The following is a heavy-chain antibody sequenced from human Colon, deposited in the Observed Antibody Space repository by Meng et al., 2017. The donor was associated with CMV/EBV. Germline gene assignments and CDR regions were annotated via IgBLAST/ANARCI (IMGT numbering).Heavy chain of an antibody. D-gene: IGHD2-15*01. CDR2: IKSKIDGGKI. V-gene: IGHV3-15*01. CDR3: TTLLRGS. J-gene: IGHJ5*02. CDR1: GFTFTNAA. Sequence: EVHLVESGGGLVKPGGSLRLSCAASGFTFTNAAMTWVRQASGKGLEWIGRIKSKIDGGKIDYAAPVRGRFAISRDDSKATVYLQIDTLEIEDTGMYYCTTLLRGSWGQGTLVTVSS.